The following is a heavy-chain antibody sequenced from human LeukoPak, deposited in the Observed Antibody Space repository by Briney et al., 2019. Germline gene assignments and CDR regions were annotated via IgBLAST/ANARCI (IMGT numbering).Heavy chain of an antibody. Sequence: SETLSLTCSVFGHSISGGYYWGWIRQTPGKGLEWIGSIYHSGSTYYNPSLKSRLTISVDTSKKQFSLKLISVTAADTAVYYCARGGDAMGNGASFLDNWGQGTLVTVSS. J-gene: IGHJ4*02. CDR3: ARGGDAMGNGASFLDN. V-gene: IGHV4-38-2*02. D-gene: IGHD3-16*01. CDR2: IYHSGST. CDR1: GHSISGGYY.